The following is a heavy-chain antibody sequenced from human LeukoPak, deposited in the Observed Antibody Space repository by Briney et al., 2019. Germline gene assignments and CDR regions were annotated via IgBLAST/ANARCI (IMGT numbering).Heavy chain of an antibody. V-gene: IGHV3-66*02. Sequence: GGSLRLSCAAPGFTVMNNYMNWVRQAPGKGLEWVSVIYSGGNTYYADSVKGRFTISRDNSKNTLYLQMNSLRSEDTAVYYCVRESSGDAFDIWGQGTMVTVSS. CDR3: VRESSGDAFDI. J-gene: IGHJ3*02. CDR1: GFTVMNNY. CDR2: IYSGGNT.